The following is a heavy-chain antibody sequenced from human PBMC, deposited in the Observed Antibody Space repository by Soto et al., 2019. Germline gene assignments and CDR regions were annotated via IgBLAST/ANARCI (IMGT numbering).Heavy chain of an antibody. CDR2: ISYDGSNK. J-gene: IGHJ3*02. V-gene: IGHV3-30*18. CDR1: GFTSSSYG. Sequence: AGGSLRLSCAASGFTSSSYGMHWARQAPGKGLEWVAVISYDGSNKYYADSVKGRFTISRDNSKNTLYLQMNSLRAEDTAVYYCAKSRDSGYFLDDAFDIWGQGTMVTVSS. D-gene: IGHD3-22*01. CDR3: AKSRDSGYFLDDAFDI.